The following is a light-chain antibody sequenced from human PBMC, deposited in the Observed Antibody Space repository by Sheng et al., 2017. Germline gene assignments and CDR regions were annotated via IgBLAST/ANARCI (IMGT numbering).Light chain of an antibody. CDR1: QSISSN. CDR3: QQYNNWPMYT. Sequence: EIVMTQSPASLSVSPGERVTLSCRASQSISSNLAWFQQRPGQPPSSSSMVRPPGPRVSHTDSVAVGLGQXSLSPSSVCSLKDFAVYFCQQYNNWPMYTFGQGTTLEIK. V-gene: IGKV3-15*01. CDR2: VRP. J-gene: IGKJ2*01.